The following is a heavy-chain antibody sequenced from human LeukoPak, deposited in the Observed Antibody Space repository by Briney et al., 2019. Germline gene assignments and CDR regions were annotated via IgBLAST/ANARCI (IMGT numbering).Heavy chain of an antibody. D-gene: IGHD3-10*01. V-gene: IGHV3-53*01. CDR2: IYSTGST. CDR1: GFTVSSNY. Sequence: GGSLRLSCAASGFTVSSNYMSWVRQAPGKGLEWVSVIYSTGSTYYADSVKGRFTISRDNSKNTLYLQMNSLRAEDTAVYYCTRERGGYYGSGSYYDYWGQGTLATVSS. J-gene: IGHJ4*02. CDR3: TRERGGYYGSGSYYDY.